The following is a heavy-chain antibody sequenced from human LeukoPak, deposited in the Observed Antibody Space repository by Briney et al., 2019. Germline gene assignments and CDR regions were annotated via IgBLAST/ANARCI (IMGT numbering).Heavy chain of an antibody. V-gene: IGHV4-31*03. Sequence: SETLSLTCTVSGGSISSGGFYWSWIRQHPGKXXXXXXYIFYSGSTYYNPSLRSRVTLSVDTPKNQFSLKLSSVTAADTAVYYCARADLHYGSGTDFDYWGQGTLVTVSS. CDR2: IFYSGST. D-gene: IGHD3-10*01. J-gene: IGHJ4*02. CDR1: GGSISSGGFY. CDR3: ARADLHYGSGTDFDY.